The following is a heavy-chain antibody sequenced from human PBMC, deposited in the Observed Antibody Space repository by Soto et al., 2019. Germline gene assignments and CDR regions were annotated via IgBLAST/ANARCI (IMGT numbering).Heavy chain of an antibody. CDR1: GFTFSSYA. V-gene: IGHV3-23*01. CDR3: AKHIDQAYHYYYMDV. Sequence: EVQLLESGGGLVQPGGSLRLSCAASGFTFSSYAMSWVRQAPGKGLEWVSAIIGNGGNTYHVDSVRGRINISRDKSKYTVSLHMTNLRAEDRAVYYCAKHIDQAYHYYYMDVWGKGTTVTGFS. J-gene: IGHJ6*03. CDR2: IIGNGGNT.